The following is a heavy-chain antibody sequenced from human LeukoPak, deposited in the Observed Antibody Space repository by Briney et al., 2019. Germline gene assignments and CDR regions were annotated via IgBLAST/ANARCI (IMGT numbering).Heavy chain of an antibody. Sequence: GGSLRLSCAASGFNFSSRGMHWVRQAPGKGLEWAAYIHHDGSSIYYVESVKGRFTVSRDNSKNRLYLQMNTLRAEDSAIYYCVRRNTIIEVVVVNDFEYWGQGTQVTVAS. CDR2: IHHDGSSI. CDR1: GFNFSSRG. V-gene: IGHV3-30*02. CDR3: VRRNTIIEVVVVNDFEY. J-gene: IGHJ4*02. D-gene: IGHD3-3*01.